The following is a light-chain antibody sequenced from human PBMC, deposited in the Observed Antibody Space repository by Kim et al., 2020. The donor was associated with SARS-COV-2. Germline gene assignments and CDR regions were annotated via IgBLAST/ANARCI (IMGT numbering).Light chain of an antibody. CDR1: NFGSKA. J-gene: IGLJ2*01. Sequence: ATAQMARITCGGNNFGSKAVHWCQQKPGQDPVLVIYTDNNRPSGIPERFSGSNPGNTTTLTISRTEAGDEADNYCQVWESSCDHVVFGGGTQLTVL. V-gene: IGLV3-12*01. CDR3: QVWESSCDHVV. CDR2: TDN.